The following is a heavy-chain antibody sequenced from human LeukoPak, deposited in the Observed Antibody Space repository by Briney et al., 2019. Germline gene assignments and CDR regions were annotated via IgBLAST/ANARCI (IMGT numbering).Heavy chain of an antibody. V-gene: IGHV3-23*01. CDR1: FSLQSYG. D-gene: IGHD6-13*01. J-gene: IGHJ4*02. CDR3: AKSKTAAGFHYYDD. Sequence: GGSLRLSCAAGFSLQSYGMAWVRRAPGKGLQWLSAITSTGSTTYYTESVKGRLTISRDNSKNTLYLQMSSLIYEDTAVYFCAKSKTAAGFHYYDDWGQGTLVTVSS. CDR2: ITSTGSTT.